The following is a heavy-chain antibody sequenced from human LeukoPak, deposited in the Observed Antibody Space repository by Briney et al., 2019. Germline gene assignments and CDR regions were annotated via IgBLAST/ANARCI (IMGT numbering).Heavy chain of an antibody. J-gene: IGHJ4*02. V-gene: IGHV4-59*08. CDR1: GDSLSSHY. CDR2: IYGSGST. D-gene: IGHD6-19*01. CDR3: ARNVGWYSHDS. Sequence: SETLSLTCTVSGDSLSSHYWSWIRQPPGKGLEWIGYIYGSGSTHYDPSLRSRVTISEDTSKNQFSLKLTSVTAADTAVYYCARNVGWYSHDSWGQVTLVTGSS.